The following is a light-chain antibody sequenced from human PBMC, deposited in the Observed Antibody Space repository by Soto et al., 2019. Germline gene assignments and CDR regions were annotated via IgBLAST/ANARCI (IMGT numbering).Light chain of an antibody. CDR2: GAS. CDR1: QTVSSNY. V-gene: IGKV3-20*01. Sequence: TQSPGTLSLSPGERATLSRRASQTVSSNYFAWYQQQPGQSPRLLIYGASTRATGIPDRFSGSGSGTDFTLTITRLEPEDFAVYYCQQYGSSPITFGQGTRLEIK. J-gene: IGKJ5*01. CDR3: QQYGSSPIT.